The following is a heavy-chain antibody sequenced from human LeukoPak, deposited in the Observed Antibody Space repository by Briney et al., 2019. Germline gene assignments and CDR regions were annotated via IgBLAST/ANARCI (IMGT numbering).Heavy chain of an antibody. V-gene: IGHV4-34*01. D-gene: IGHD6-13*01. J-gene: IGHJ4*02. CDR3: ARGSDAAAGLY. CDR1: GGSISNDY. CDR2: IHHSGTT. Sequence: PAETLSLTCTVSGGSISNDYCSWIRQPPGKWLEWIGEIHHSGTTNSNPSLKSRASISVASSQNHFSLKVSSVTAADTAVYYCARGSDAAAGLYWGQGTLVTVSS.